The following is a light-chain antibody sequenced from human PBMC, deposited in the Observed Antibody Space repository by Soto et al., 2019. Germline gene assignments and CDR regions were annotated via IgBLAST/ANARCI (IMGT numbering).Light chain of an antibody. CDR3: MQALQTPRT. V-gene: IGKV2-28*01. CDR1: QSLLHSNGYNY. J-gene: IGKJ1*01. CDR2: LGS. Sequence: DIVMTQSPLSLPVTPGEPASISCRSSQSLLHSNGYNYLDWYLQKPGQSPQLLIYLGSNQASGVPDRFSGSGSGTDFTLKICRVEAEDVGVYYCMQALQTPRTFGQGTKVEIK.